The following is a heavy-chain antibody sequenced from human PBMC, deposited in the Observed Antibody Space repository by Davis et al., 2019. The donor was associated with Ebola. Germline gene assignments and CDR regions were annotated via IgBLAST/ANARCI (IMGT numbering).Heavy chain of an antibody. CDR2: ISGFNGNT. V-gene: IGHV1-18*01. Sequence: ASVKVSCKASGYSVTSYGISWVRQAPGQGLEWMGWISGFNGNTDYAQKVQGRVTMTTDTSTSTTYMELRSLRSDDTAMYYCARGTNYYDGRVPYGMDVWGQGTTVIVSS. J-gene: IGHJ6*02. D-gene: IGHD3-16*01. CDR3: ARGTNYYDGRVPYGMDV. CDR1: GYSVTSYG.